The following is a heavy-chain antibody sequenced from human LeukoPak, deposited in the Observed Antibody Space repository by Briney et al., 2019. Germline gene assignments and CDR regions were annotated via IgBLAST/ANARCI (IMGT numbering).Heavy chain of an antibody. CDR1: GFTFSSYS. CDR2: ISGSGGST. CDR3: AKAILNYGSRAYDY. J-gene: IGHJ4*02. D-gene: IGHD4-17*01. V-gene: IGHV3-23*01. Sequence: QTGGSLRLSCAASGFTFSSYSMNWVRQAPGKGLEWVSAISGSGGSTYYADSVKGRFTISRDNSKNTLYLQMNSLRAEDTAVYYCAKAILNYGSRAYDYWGQGTLVTVSS.